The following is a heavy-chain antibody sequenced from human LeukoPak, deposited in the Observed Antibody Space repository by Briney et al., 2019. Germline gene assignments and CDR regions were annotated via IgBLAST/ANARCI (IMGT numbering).Heavy chain of an antibody. J-gene: IGHJ6*02. CDR2: IYYSGST. Sequence: SETLSLTCTVSGGSISSSSYYWGWIRQPPGKGLEWIGSIYYSGSTYYNPSLKSRVTISVDTSKNQFSLKLSSVTAADTAVYYCARDRSLYGEPNHSYYYGMDVWGQGTTVTVSS. CDR3: ARDRSLYGEPNHSYYYGMDV. D-gene: IGHD4-17*01. CDR1: GGSISSSSYY. V-gene: IGHV4-39*07.